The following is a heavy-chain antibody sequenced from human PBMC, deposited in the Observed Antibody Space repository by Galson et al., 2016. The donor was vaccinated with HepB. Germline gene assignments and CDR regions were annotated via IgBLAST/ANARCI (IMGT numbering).Heavy chain of an antibody. CDR1: GFTFNKYG. CDR3: AREGLFCNTATCYYLYNMDV. Sequence: SLRLSCAASGFTFNKYGMHWVRQAPGKGLEWVAVIWSDGSYKFYADSVKGRFTTSRDNSKNTVYLQMNSLRAADTAVYYCAREGLFCNTATCYYLYNMDVWGQGTTVTVSS. D-gene: IGHD2-2*01. V-gene: IGHV3-33*01. CDR2: IWSDGSYK. J-gene: IGHJ6*03.